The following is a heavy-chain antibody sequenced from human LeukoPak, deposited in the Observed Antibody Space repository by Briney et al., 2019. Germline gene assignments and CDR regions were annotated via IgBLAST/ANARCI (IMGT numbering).Heavy chain of an antibody. CDR2: ISGSGGST. CDR3: AKRQRGYYYGSGSSDY. CDR1: GFTFSSYA. D-gene: IGHD3-10*01. V-gene: IGHV3-23*01. Sequence: GGSLRLSCAASGFTFSSYAMSWVRQAPGKGLEWVSAISGSGGSTYYADSVKGRFTISRDNSKNTLYLQMNSLRAEDTAVCYCAKRQRGYYYGSGSSDYWGQGTLVTVSS. J-gene: IGHJ4*02.